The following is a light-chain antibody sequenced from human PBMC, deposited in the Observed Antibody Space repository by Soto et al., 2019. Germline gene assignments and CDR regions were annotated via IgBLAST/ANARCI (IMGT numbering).Light chain of an antibody. CDR1: QSVAANY. V-gene: IGKV3-20*01. Sequence: EVVWTQSPGTLSLSPGERATLSCRASQSVAANYLAWYQQKSGQAPRLRIYGASSRATGIPDRFSGSGSGTDFTLTISRLEPEDFSVYYCHQYGTAPLTFGPGTKVDIK. J-gene: IGKJ3*01. CDR3: HQYGTAPLT. CDR2: GAS.